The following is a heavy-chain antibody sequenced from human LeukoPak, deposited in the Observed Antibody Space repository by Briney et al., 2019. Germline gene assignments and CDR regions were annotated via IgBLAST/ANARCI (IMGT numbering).Heavy chain of an antibody. Sequence: PGGCLRLSCAASEFTFNNHDMHWVRQGPGKGLEWGAAISYDGRNKYYADSVKGRFTISRDNSKNTLNLQMNSLRTEDTAVFYCAKPRDIDSWAFDVWGQGTMVTVSS. D-gene: IGHD2-15*01. CDR2: ISYDGRNK. V-gene: IGHV3-30*18. CDR3: AKPRDIDSWAFDV. CDR1: EFTFNNHD. J-gene: IGHJ3*01.